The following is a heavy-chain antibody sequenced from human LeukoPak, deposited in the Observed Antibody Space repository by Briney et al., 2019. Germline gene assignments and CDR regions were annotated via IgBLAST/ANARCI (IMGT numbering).Heavy chain of an antibody. V-gene: IGHV3-23*01. CDR1: GFPFSGNA. D-gene: IGHD2-15*01. Sequence: PGGSLRLSCAASGFPFSGNAMSWVRQVPGRGLEWVSGVGGDERTHYADSVKGRFTISRDNAKSSLYLQMNSLRVEDMAVYYCVREVCSGGRCYDAFDVWGQGTMVTVSS. J-gene: IGHJ3*01. CDR2: VGGDERT. CDR3: VREVCSGGRCYDAFDV.